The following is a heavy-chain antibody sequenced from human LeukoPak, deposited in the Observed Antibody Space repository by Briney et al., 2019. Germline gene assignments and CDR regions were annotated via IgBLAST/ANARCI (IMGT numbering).Heavy chain of an antibody. J-gene: IGHJ6*03. CDR1: GFTFSSYG. V-gene: IGHV3-30*02. CDR2: IRYDGSNK. D-gene: IGHD1-26*01. CDR3: AKAAVGGTYYYYYMDV. Sequence: GGSLRLSCAASGFTFSSYGMHWVRQAPGKGLEWVAVIRYDGSNKYYADSVKGRFTISRDNSKNTLYLQMNSLRAEDTAVYYCAKAAVGGTYYYYYMDVWGKGTTVTVSS.